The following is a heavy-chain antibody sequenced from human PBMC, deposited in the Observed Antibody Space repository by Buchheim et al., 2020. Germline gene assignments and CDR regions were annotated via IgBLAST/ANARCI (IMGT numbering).Heavy chain of an antibody. CDR2: ISSGGGTT. CDR3: AKGYDSSSGGYFDY. J-gene: IGHJ4*02. V-gene: IGHV3-23*01. D-gene: IGHD6-6*01. Sequence: EVQLLESGGGLVQPGGSLRRSCAASGLTFSMYAMTWVRLDPGKGLEWVSGISSGGGTTYYAHSVKGRFTISRDNSKNTFFLQVNSLRAEDSAIYYCAKGYDSSSGGYFDYWGQGTL. CDR1: GLTFSMYA.